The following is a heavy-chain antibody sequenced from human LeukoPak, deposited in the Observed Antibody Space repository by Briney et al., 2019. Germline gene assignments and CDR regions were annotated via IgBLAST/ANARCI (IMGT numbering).Heavy chain of an antibody. CDR1: GFTVSSNY. CDR2: IYSGGYT. D-gene: IGHD3-10*01. J-gene: IGHJ4*02. CDR3: ASNRYGSRGDY. Sequence: PGGSLRLSCAASGFTVSSNYMSWVRQAPGKGLEWVSVIYSGGYTYYADSVKGRFTISRDNSKNTLYLQMNSLRAEDTAVYYCASNRYGSRGDYWGQGTLVTVSS. V-gene: IGHV3-53*01.